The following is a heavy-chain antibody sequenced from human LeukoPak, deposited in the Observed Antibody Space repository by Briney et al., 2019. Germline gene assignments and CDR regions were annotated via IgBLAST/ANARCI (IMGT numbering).Heavy chain of an antibody. CDR3: ARDNGQDIVVVPQI. J-gene: IGHJ4*02. CDR2: IYYSGST. Sequence: SETLSLTCTVSGGSISSYYWSWIRQPPGKGLEWIGYIYYSGSTNYNPSLKSRVTISVDTSKNQFSLKLSSVTAADTAVYYCARDNGQDIVVVPQIWGQGTLVTVSS. D-gene: IGHD2-2*01. CDR1: GGSISSYY. V-gene: IGHV4-59*12.